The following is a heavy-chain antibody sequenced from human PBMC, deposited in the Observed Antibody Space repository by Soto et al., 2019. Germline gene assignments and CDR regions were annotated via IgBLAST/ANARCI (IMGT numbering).Heavy chain of an antibody. D-gene: IGHD2-21*02. CDR3: AKGSVTRVLKVWFDY. CDR1: GFTFSSYA. Sequence: PGGSLRLSCAASGFTFSSYAMSWVRQAPGKGLEWVSAISGSGGSTYYADSRKGRFTISRDNAKNTLYLQMNILSAEDTAVYYCAKGSVTRVLKVWFDYWGQETLVTVSS. CDR2: ISGSGGST. V-gene: IGHV3-23*01. J-gene: IGHJ5*01.